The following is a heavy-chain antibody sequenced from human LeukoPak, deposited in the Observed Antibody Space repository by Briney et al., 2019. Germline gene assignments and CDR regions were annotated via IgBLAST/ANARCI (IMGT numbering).Heavy chain of an antibody. J-gene: IGHJ3*02. CDR1: GGSISSYY. D-gene: IGHD3-22*01. CDR3: ARDYYGSSGYYSLGAFDI. CDR2: IYYSGST. Sequence: SETLSLTCTVSGGSISSYYWNWIRQPPGKGLVWIGYIYYSGSTNYNPSLKSRVTISVDTSKNQFSLKLSSVTAADTAVYYCARDYYGSSGYYSLGAFDIWGQGTMVTVSS. V-gene: IGHV4-59*01.